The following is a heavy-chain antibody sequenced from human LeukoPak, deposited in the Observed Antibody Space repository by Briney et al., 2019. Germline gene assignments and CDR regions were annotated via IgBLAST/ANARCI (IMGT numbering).Heavy chain of an antibody. Sequence: GSLRLSCAASGFSFSSYGMGWVRQAPGKGLEWVAFIRYDGNNKDYADSVKGRFTISRDNSKSTLYLQMNSLRVDDTAVYYCAKGYGDLVAFDIWGQGTMVTVSS. V-gene: IGHV3-30*02. J-gene: IGHJ3*02. CDR3: AKGYGDLVAFDI. CDR1: GFSFSSYG. D-gene: IGHD4/OR15-4a*01. CDR2: IRYDGNNK.